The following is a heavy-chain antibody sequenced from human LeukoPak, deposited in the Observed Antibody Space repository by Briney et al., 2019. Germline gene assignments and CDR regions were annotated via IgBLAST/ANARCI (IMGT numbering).Heavy chain of an antibody. CDR2: IDHRGSA. CDR1: GASLSDYY. D-gene: IGHD3-10*01. CDR3: TSLFSASGTFDS. Sequence: SETLSLTCTVHGASLSDYYWTWLRQSPEKGLECVGAIDHRGSASYNPSLESRVTISLDTSKNQFSLNLASVTAADTAVYYCTSLFSASGTFDSWGQGTLVAVSS. V-gene: IGHV4-34*01. J-gene: IGHJ4*02.